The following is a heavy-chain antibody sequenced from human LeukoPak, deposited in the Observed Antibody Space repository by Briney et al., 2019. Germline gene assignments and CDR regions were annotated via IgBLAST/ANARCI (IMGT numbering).Heavy chain of an antibody. CDR2: IQHDGTNQ. D-gene: IGHD1-26*01. CDR1: GFSFSDFG. J-gene: IGHJ5*02. Sequence: SGGSLRLSCAASGFSFSDFGMHWVRQAPGKGLEWVAFIQHDGTNQFYADSVKGRFTISRDNAKNTMYLQMNSLGVEDTAVYYCAKDQAGAWGQGTRVTVSS. CDR3: AKDQAGA. V-gene: IGHV3-30*02.